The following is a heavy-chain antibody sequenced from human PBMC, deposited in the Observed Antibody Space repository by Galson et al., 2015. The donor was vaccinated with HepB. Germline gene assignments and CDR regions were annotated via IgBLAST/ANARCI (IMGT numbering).Heavy chain of an antibody. CDR2: ISGNGDNT. CDR1: GFTFSSYA. J-gene: IGHJ6*03. Sequence: SLRLSYAASGFTFSSYAMSWVRQAPGKGLEWVSGISGNGDNTYYADSVKGRFSISRDNSKNTLYLQMNSLRGEDTAVYCCAKEEEDYYYYYMDVWGKGTTVTVSS. V-gene: IGHV3-23*01. CDR3: AKEEEDYYYYYMDV.